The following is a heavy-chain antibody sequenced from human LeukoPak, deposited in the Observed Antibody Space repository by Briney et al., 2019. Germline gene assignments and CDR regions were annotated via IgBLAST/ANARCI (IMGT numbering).Heavy chain of an antibody. CDR2: ISSSSSTI. Sequence: GGSLRLSGAASGFTFSSYAMSWVRQAPGKGLEWVSYISSSSSTIYYADSVKGRFTISRDNAKNSLYLQMNSLRAEDTAVYYCARAHSNYYMDVWGKGTTVTVSS. V-gene: IGHV3-48*04. J-gene: IGHJ6*03. D-gene: IGHD3-3*02. CDR1: GFTFSSYA. CDR3: ARAHSNYYMDV.